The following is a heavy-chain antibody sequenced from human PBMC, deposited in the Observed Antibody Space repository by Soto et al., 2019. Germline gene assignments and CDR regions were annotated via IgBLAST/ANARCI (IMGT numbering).Heavy chain of an antibody. CDR3: ARGDVLLWFGELNTYYFDY. Sequence: ASVKVCCKASGYTFTGYYMHWVRQAPGQGLEWMGWINPNSGGTNYAQKFQGWVTMTRDTSISTAYMELSRLRSDDTAVYYCARGDVLLWFGELNTYYFDYWGQGTLVNVSS. J-gene: IGHJ4*02. CDR2: INPNSGGT. V-gene: IGHV1-2*04. CDR1: GYTFTGYY. D-gene: IGHD3-10*01.